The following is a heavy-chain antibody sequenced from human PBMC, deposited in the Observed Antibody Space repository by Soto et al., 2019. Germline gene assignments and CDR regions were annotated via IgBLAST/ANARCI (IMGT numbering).Heavy chain of an antibody. Sequence: QVHLVQSGAEVKKPGSSVKVSCKTSGGTFSDSAINWLRQTPGQGLEWMGGHVPMFRTADYAPNLQGRVSITADESTSSVFMELRSLTFEDTAVYYCASGLGGSYFPFDFWGQGTLLTVSS. CDR3: ASGLGGSYFPFDF. CDR2: HVPMFRTA. D-gene: IGHD2-15*01. J-gene: IGHJ4*02. CDR1: GGTFSDSA. V-gene: IGHV1-69*12.